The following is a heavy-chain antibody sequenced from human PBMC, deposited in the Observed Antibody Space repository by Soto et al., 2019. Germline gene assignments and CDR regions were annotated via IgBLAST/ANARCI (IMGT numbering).Heavy chain of an antibody. CDR3: ARALHAFDI. V-gene: IGHV3-11*01. CDR1: GFTFSDYY. Sequence: QVQLVESGGDLVKPGGSLKLTCAASGFTFSDYYMSWIRQAPGKGLEWVSYISSSVTTIYYADSVKGRFTISSDNSKNSLYLQMNSLRVEDTAVYYCARALHAFDIWGQGTMVTVSS. CDR2: ISSSVTTI. J-gene: IGHJ3*02. D-gene: IGHD2-15*01.